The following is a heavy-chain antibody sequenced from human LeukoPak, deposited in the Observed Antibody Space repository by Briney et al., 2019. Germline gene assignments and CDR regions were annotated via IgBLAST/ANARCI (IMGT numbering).Heavy chain of an antibody. CDR3: ARDPSGYDFFDY. J-gene: IGHJ4*02. CDR2: INPSGGST. V-gene: IGHV1-46*01. CDR1: GYTFTGYY. Sequence: ASVKVSCKASGYTFTGYYMHWVRQAPGQGLEWMGIINPSGGSTSYAQKFQGRVTMTRDMSTSTVYMELSSLRSEDTAVYYCARDPSGYDFFDYWGQGTLVTVSS. D-gene: IGHD5-12*01.